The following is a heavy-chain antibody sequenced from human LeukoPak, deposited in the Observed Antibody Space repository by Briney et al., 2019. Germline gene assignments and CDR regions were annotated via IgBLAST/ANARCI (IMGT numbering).Heavy chain of an antibody. CDR3: PQDPRPSYYFDY. J-gene: IGHJ4*02. Sequence: GGSLRLSCAASGFTFSGCAMSWVRQAPGKGLEWVSAISGSGGSTYYADSVKGRFTISRDNSKNTLYLQMNSLRAQATTVYYCPQDPRPSYYFDYWGQGTLVTVSS. CDR1: GFTFSGCA. CDR2: ISGSGGST. V-gene: IGHV3-23*01.